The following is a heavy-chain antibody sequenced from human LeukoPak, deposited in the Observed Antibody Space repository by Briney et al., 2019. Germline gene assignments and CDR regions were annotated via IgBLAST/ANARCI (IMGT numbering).Heavy chain of an antibody. CDR3: ARTPVGYYGSGSYYYMDV. Sequence: ASVKVSCKASGYTFTGYYMHWVRQAPGQGLEWMGWINPNSGGTNYAQRFQGRVTMTRDTSISTAYMELSKLRSDDTAVYYCARTPVGYYGSGSYYYMDVRGKGTTVTVSS. J-gene: IGHJ6*03. CDR1: GYTFTGYY. CDR2: INPNSGGT. V-gene: IGHV1-2*02. D-gene: IGHD3-10*01.